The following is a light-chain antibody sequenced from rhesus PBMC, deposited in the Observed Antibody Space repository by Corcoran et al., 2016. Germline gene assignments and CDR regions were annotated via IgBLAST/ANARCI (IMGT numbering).Light chain of an antibody. CDR3: QQYNSWNS. V-gene: IGKV3-42*02. Sequence: ETVVTQSPATLSLSPGERVTLSCRASQSVGSNLAWYQPRPGQPPKFLIYDASTRATGIPDRVRGSGSGTEFTLTISSLEPEDVGVYYGQQYNSWNSFGQGTKVEIK. CDR1: QSVGSN. CDR2: DAS. J-gene: IGKJ2*01.